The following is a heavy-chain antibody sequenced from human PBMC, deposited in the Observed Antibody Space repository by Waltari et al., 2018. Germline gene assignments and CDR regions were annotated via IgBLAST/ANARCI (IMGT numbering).Heavy chain of an antibody. J-gene: IGHJ3*02. CDR1: GFTFSSYP. D-gene: IGHD3-3*01. V-gene: IGHV3-23*04. Sequence: EVLLVESGGGLVQPGGSLRLSCSASGFTFSSYPMNWVRQAPGNGLEWVSGIGGSGGGTDNADSVKGRFTISRDNSKNTLYLQMNSLRAEDTALYYCAKSIWSGNSAFDIWGQGTMVTVSS. CDR2: IGGSGGGT. CDR3: AKSIWSGNSAFDI.